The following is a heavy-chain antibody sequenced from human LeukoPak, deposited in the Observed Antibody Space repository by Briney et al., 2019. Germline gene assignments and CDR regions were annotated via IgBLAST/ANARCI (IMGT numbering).Heavy chain of an antibody. CDR3: ARDRYYDFWSGPGEDY. CDR2: INQDGSEK. V-gene: IGHV3-7*03. D-gene: IGHD3-3*01. Sequence: AGGSLRLSCAASGFTFSSYWMSWVRQAPGKGLECVANINQDGSEKYFEDSVKGRFTISRDNAKNSLYLQMNSLRAEDTAVYYCARDRYYDFWSGPGEDYWGQGTLVTVSS. CDR1: GFTFSSYW. J-gene: IGHJ4*02.